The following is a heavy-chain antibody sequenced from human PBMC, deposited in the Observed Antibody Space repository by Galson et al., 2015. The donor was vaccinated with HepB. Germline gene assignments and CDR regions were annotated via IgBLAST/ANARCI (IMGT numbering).Heavy chain of an antibody. J-gene: IGHJ3*02. CDR1: GGSISSSNW. Sequence: SLTCAVSGGSISSSNWWSWVRQPPGKGLEWIGEIYHSGSTNYNPSLKSRVTISVDKSKNQFSLKLSSVTAADTAVYYCARDSDFGANAFDIWGQGTMVTVSS. V-gene: IGHV4-4*02. CDR2: IYHSGST. CDR3: ARDSDFGANAFDI. D-gene: IGHD3-3*01.